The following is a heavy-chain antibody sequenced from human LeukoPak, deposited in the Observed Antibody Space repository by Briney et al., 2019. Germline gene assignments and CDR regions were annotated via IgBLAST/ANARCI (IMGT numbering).Heavy chain of an antibody. J-gene: IGHJ4*02. CDR2: INPHSGGT. CDR3: AREGVIGDGYNFFDY. CDR1: GYTFIGYY. D-gene: IGHD5-24*01. V-gene: IGHV1-2*02. Sequence: GASVKVSCKASGYTFIGYYMHWVRQAPGQGLEWMGWINPHSGGTNSEQNFQGRVTTSRDTSISTVYMELSRLRSDDTALYYCAREGVIGDGYNFFDYWGQGTLVTVSS.